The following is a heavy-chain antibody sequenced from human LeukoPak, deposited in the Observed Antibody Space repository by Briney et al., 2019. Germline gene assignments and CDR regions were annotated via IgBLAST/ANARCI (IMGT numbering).Heavy chain of an antibody. CDR2: ISSSSSYI. D-gene: IGHD3-22*01. CDR1: GFTFSSYS. CDR3: ARQEKAIYYYDSSGYYGA. V-gene: IGHV3-21*01. Sequence: PGGSLRLSCAASGFTFSSYSMNWVRQAPGKGLEWVSSISSSSSYIYYADSVKGRFTISRDNAKNSLYLQMNSLRAEDTAVYYCARQEKAIYYYDSSGYYGAWGQGTLVTVSS. J-gene: IGHJ5*02.